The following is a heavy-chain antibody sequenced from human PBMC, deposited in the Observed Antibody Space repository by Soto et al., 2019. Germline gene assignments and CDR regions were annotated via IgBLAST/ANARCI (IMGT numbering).Heavy chain of an antibody. CDR3: ARYKGYCSGGSCYYYYYMDV. CDR2: ISTTGSTI. D-gene: IGHD2-15*01. CDR1: GFTFSTYS. J-gene: IGHJ6*03. Sequence: EVQLVESGGGLVQPGGSLRLSCAASGFTFSTYSMNWVRQAPGKGLEWVSYISTTGSTIYYADSVKGRVTISRDNAKNSLYLQMTSLRAEDTAVYYCARYKGYCSGGSCYYYYYMDVWGKGTTVTVSS. V-gene: IGHV3-48*01.